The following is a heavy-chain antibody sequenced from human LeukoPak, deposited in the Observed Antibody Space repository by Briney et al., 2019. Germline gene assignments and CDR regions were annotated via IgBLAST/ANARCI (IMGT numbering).Heavy chain of an antibody. CDR2: INHSGST. CDR1: GASLSGYD. CDR3: ARDLGRGYCGGDCYPGTFDY. Sequence: PSETLSLTCAVYGASLSGYDWSWIRQPPGKGLEWIGEINHSGSTNYNPSLKSRVTISVDTSKNQFSLKLSSVTAADTAVYYCARDLGRGYCGGDCYPGTFDYWGQGTLVTVSS. D-gene: IGHD2-21*01. V-gene: IGHV4-34*01. J-gene: IGHJ4*02.